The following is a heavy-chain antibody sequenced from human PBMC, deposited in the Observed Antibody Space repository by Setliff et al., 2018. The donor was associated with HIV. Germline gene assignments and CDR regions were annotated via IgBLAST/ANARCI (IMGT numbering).Heavy chain of an antibody. J-gene: IGHJ4*02. V-gene: IGHV4-59*04. D-gene: IGHD6-19*01. CDR2: IYHRGNT. CDR1: GGSITGHY. Sequence: SETLSLTCTVSGGSITGHYCGWIRQPPGKGLEWIGHIYHRGNTYYSPSLKGRVTRSVDTSKNQFSLKLSSVNAADTAVYYCARRRSSGWYHYFDYWGQGTLVTVSS. CDR3: ARRRSSGWYHYFDY.